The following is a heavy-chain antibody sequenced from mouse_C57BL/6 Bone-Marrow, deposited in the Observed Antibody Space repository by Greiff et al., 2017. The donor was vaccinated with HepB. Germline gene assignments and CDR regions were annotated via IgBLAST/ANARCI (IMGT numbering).Heavy chain of an antibody. CDR2: ISDGGSYT. D-gene: IGHD2-1*01. CDR3: ARDRLLGGNFDY. CDR1: GFTFSSYA. V-gene: IGHV5-4*01. J-gene: IGHJ2*01. Sequence: EVQLMESGGGLVKPGGSLKLSCAASGFTFSSYAMSWVRQTPEKRLEWVATISDGGSYTYYPDNVKGRFTISRDNAKNNLYLQLSHLKSEDTAMYYCARDRLLGGNFDYWGQGTTLTVSS.